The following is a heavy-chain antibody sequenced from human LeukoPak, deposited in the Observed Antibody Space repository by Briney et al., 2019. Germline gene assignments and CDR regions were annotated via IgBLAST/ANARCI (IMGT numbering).Heavy chain of an antibody. D-gene: IGHD1-26*01. CDR2: IYTSGST. Sequence: SETLSLTRTVSGGSISSYYWSWIRQPAGKGLEWIGRIYTSGSTNYNPSLKSRVTMSVDTSKNQFSLKLSSVTAADTAVYYCARVGATGNWFDPWGQGTLVTVSS. CDR3: ARVGATGNWFDP. V-gene: IGHV4-4*07. J-gene: IGHJ5*02. CDR1: GGSISSYY.